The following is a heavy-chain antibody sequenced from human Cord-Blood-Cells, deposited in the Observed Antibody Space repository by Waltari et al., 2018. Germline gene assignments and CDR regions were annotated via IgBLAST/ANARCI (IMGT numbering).Heavy chain of an antibody. CDR2: IWYDGSNK. CDR1: GFTFSSYG. Sequence: QVQLVESGGGVVQPGRSLRLSCAESGFTFSSYGMHWVRQAPGKGLEWVAVIWYDGSNKYYADSVKGRFTISRDNSKNTLYLQMNSLRAEDTAVYYCARGSSSLDAFDIWGQGTMVTVSS. V-gene: IGHV3-33*01. CDR3: ARGSSSLDAFDI. J-gene: IGHJ3*02. D-gene: IGHD6-6*01.